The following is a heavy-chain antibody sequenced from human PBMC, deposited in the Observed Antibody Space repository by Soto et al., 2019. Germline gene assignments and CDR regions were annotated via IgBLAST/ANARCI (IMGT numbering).Heavy chain of an antibody. Sequence: QVQLVESGGGGVQPGMSLRLSCAASGFTFSSYAMHWVRQAPGKGLEWVAVISYDGRNKYYADSVKGRFTISRDNSKNTLYLQMSSLRAEDTAVYYCVKDGSSGWPYYYGMDVWGQGTTVTVSS. CDR3: VKDGSSGWPYYYGMDV. J-gene: IGHJ6*02. CDR1: GFTFSSYA. CDR2: ISYDGRNK. V-gene: IGHV3-30*18. D-gene: IGHD6-19*01.